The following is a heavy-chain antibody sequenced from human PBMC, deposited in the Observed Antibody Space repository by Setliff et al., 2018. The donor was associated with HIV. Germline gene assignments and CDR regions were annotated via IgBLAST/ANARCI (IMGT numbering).Heavy chain of an antibody. CDR2: INPNSGAA. CDR3: AVPITRTDYEGLDY. Sequence: ASVKVSCKASGYTFTAHFLHWVRQAPGQGLEWTGRINPNSGAADYAQNFQGRVTMTRATSMSTAYMEVSNLRSNDTATYYCAVPITRTDYEGLDYWGRGTLVTVSS. CDR1: GYTFTAHF. J-gene: IGHJ4*02. D-gene: IGHD4-17*01. V-gene: IGHV1-2*06.